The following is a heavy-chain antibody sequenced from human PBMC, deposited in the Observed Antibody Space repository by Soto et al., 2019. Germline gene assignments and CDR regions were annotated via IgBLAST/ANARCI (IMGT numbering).Heavy chain of an antibody. CDR3: ATAKLLHPWLFDY. Sequence: EVQLVESGGGLVQPGGSLRLSCAASGFTVSSNYMSWVRQAPGKGLEWVSVIYSGGSTYYADSVKGRFIISRDDSKNTLFLQMNSLRAEDTAVYYCATAKLLHPWLFDYWGQGTLVTVSS. J-gene: IGHJ4*02. CDR2: IYSGGST. D-gene: IGHD1-26*01. V-gene: IGHV3-66*01. CDR1: GFTVSSNY.